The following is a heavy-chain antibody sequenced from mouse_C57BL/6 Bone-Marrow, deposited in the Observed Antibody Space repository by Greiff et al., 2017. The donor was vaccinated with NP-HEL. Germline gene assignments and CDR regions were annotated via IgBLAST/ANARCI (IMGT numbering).Heavy chain of an antibody. V-gene: IGHV1-76*01. J-gene: IGHJ3*01. Sequence: LVESGAELVRPGASVKLSCKASGYTFTDYYINWVKQRPGQGLEWIARIYPGSGNTYYNEKFKGKATLTAEKSSSTAYMQLSSLTSEDSAVYCCARGYGSRFAYWGQGTLVTVSA. CDR3: ARGYGSRFAY. CDR1: GYTFTDYY. CDR2: IYPGSGNT. D-gene: IGHD1-1*01.